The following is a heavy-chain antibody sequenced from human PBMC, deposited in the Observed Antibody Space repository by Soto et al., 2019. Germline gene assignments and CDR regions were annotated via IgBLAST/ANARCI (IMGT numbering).Heavy chain of an antibody. D-gene: IGHD5-12*01. CDR2: FDPGDGET. J-gene: IGHJ5*02. Sequence: ASVKVSCKVSGYTLTELSMHWVRQAPGKGLEWMGGFDPGDGETIYAQKFQGRATMTEDTSTDTAYMELSSLRSEDTAVYYCATLVATMGVYNWFDPWGQRTLVTVSS. V-gene: IGHV1-24*01. CDR3: ATLVATMGVYNWFDP. CDR1: GYTLTELS.